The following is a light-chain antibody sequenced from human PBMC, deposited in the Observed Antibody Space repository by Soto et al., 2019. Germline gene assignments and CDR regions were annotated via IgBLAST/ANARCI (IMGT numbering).Light chain of an antibody. CDR3: ASYAGNSRNV. Sequence: QSVLTQPPSASGSPGQSVTISCTGVSSDVGGYDYVLWYQQYPGKAPKLIIFEVNKRPSVVPYRLSGSKSGNSASLTVSGLQAEHEPVYHCASYAGNSRNVFGTGSKV. V-gene: IGLV2-8*01. CDR2: EVN. J-gene: IGLJ1*01. CDR1: SSDVGGYDY.